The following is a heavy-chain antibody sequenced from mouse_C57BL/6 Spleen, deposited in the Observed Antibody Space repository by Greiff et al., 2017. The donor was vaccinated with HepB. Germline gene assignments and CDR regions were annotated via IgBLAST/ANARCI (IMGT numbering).Heavy chain of an antibody. J-gene: IGHJ1*03. CDR1: GYTFTSYW. Sequence: QVHVKQSGAELVKPGASVKLSCKASGYTFTSYWMHWVKQRPGQGLEWIGMIHPNSGSTNYNETFKSKATLTVDKSSSTAYMQLSSLTSEDSAVYYCARTGTDGYFDFWGTGTTVTVSS. CDR2: IHPNSGST. D-gene: IGHD4-1*01. CDR3: ARTGTDGYFDF. V-gene: IGHV1-64*01.